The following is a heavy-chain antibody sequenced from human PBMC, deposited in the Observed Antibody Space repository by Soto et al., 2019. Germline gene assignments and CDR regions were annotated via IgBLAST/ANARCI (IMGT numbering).Heavy chain of an antibody. CDR3: ARGAAFWFDP. D-gene: IGHD2-15*01. V-gene: IGHV4-59*11. CDR1: GASLSSHY. CDR2: IYDSGIA. Sequence: SETLSLTCSVSGASLSSHYWGWIRQSPGKGLEWIAYIYDSGIAMYNPSLKSRATISVDTPNNQFSLDLTSVTAADTAVYHCARGAAFWFDPWGQGTLVTVSS. J-gene: IGHJ5*02.